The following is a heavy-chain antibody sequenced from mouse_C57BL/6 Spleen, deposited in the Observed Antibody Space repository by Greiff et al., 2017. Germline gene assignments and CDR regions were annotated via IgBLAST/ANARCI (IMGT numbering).Heavy chain of an antibody. CDR1: GYTFTDYN. V-gene: IGHV1-22*01. CDR2: INPNNGGT. CDR3: ARLGGAYYRNYVPFAY. J-gene: IGHJ3*01. D-gene: IGHD2-5*01. Sequence: VQLQQSGPELVKPGASVKMSCKASGYTFTDYNMHWVKQSHGKSLEWIGYINPNNGGTSYNQKFKGKATLTVNKSSSTAYMELRSLTSEDSAVYYCARLGGAYYRNYVPFAYWGQGTLVTVSA.